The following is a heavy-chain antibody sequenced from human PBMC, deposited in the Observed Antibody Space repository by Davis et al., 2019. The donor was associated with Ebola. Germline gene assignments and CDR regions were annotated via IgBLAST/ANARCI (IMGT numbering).Heavy chain of an antibody. Sequence: SVKVSCKASGGTFSSYAISWVRQAPGQGLEWMGGIIPIFGTANYAQKFQGRVTITADESTSTAYMELSSLRSEDTAVYYCASPLELRLYYYYYYGMDVWGQGTTVTVSS. V-gene: IGHV1-69*13. CDR2: IIPIFGTA. CDR3: ASPLELRLYYYYYYGMDV. CDR1: GGTFSSYA. J-gene: IGHJ6*02. D-gene: IGHD1-7*01.